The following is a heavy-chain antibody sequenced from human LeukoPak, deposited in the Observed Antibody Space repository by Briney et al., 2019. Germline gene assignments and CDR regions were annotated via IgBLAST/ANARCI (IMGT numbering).Heavy chain of an antibody. CDR3: ASELWFGELLTSDY. V-gene: IGHV3-66*02. J-gene: IGHJ4*02. CDR1: GFTVSSNY. CDR2: IYSGGST. Sequence: GGSLSLSCAASGFTVSSNYMSWVRQAPGKGLEWVSVIYSGGSTYYADSVKGRFTISRDNSKNTLYLQMNSLRAEDTAVYYCASELWFGELLTSDYWGQGTLVTVSS. D-gene: IGHD3-10*01.